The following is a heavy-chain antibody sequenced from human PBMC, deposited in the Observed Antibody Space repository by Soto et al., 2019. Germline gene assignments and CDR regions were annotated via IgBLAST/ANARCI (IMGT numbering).Heavy chain of an antibody. CDR1: GFTFSSYG. Sequence: QVQLVESGGGVVQPGRSLRLSCAASGFTFSSYGMHWVRQAPGKGLEWVAVISYDGSNKYYADSVKGRFTISRDNSKNTLYLQMNSLRAEDTAVYYCAKDGEQFDYWGQGTLVTVSS. CDR3: AKDGEQFDY. CDR2: ISYDGSNK. D-gene: IGHD7-27*01. V-gene: IGHV3-30*18. J-gene: IGHJ4*02.